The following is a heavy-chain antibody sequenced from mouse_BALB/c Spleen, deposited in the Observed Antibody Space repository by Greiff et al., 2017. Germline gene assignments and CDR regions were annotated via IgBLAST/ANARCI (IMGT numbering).Heavy chain of an antibody. CDR1: GFTFSSYG. CDR3: ARLGTSYFGY. D-gene: IGHD3-3*01. Sequence: EVQRVESGGDLVKPGGSLKLSCAASGFTFSSYGMSWVRQTPDKRLEWVATISSGGSYTYYPDSVKGRFTISRDNAKNTLYLQMSSLKSEDTAMYYCARLGTSYFGYWGQGTTLTVSS. CDR2: ISSGGSYT. J-gene: IGHJ2*01. V-gene: IGHV5-6*01.